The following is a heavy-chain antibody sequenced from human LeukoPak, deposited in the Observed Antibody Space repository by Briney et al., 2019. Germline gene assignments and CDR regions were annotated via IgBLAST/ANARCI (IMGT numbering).Heavy chain of an antibody. CDR1: GGSISSGDYY. V-gene: IGHV4-30-4*01. Sequence: SETLSLTCTVSGGSISSGDYYWSWIRQPPGKGLEWIGYIYYSGSTYYNPSLKSRVTISVDTSKNQFSLKLSSVTAADTAVYFCARFHCSSINCPFDYWGQGTLVTVSS. D-gene: IGHD2-2*01. CDR2: IYYSGST. CDR3: ARFHCSSINCPFDY. J-gene: IGHJ4*02.